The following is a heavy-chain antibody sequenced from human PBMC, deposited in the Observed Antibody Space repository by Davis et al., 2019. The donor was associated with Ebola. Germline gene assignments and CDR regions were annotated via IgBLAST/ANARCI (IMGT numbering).Heavy chain of an antibody. J-gene: IGHJ6*02. CDR3: ARHPSGADYYNGMDV. CDR2: IYPGDSDT. V-gene: IGHV5-51*01. D-gene: IGHD5-12*01. CDR1: GYNFASYW. Sequence: GESLKISCKGSGYNFASYWIAWVRQMPGKGLEWMGIIYPGDSDTRYSPSFQGQVTMSADKSISTAYLQWSSLKASDTAMYYCARHPSGADYYNGMDVWGQGTTVTVSS.